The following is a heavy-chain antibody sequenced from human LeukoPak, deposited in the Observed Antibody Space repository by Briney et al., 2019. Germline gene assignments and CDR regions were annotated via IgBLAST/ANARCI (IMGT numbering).Heavy chain of an antibody. V-gene: IGHV3-7*01. CDR3: ARVGRSGWDFDH. J-gene: IGHJ4*02. CDR1: GFTFSGNW. Sequence: GGSLRLSCAASGFTFSGNWMTWVCQAPGKGLEWVAIINEGGGLKYYVDSVKGRFTISRDNTNNSLFLQMISLTVDDTAVYYCARVGRSGWDFDHWGQGTLVTVSS. CDR2: INEGGGLK. D-gene: IGHD6-19*01.